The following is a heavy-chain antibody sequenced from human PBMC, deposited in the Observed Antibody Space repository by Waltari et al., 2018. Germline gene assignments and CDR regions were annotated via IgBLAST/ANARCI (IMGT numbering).Heavy chain of an antibody. CDR2: INHSGST. CDR1: GGSFSGYY. V-gene: IGHV4-34*01. D-gene: IGHD3-22*01. J-gene: IGHJ5*02. Sequence: QVQLQQWGAGLLKPSETLSLTCAVYGGSFSGYYWSWIRQPPGKGLEWIGEINHSGSTNYNPSLKSRVTISVDTSKNQFSLKLSSVTAADTAVYYCARSGNYYDSSGYSGNWFDPWGQGTLVIVSS. CDR3: ARSGNYYDSSGYSGNWFDP.